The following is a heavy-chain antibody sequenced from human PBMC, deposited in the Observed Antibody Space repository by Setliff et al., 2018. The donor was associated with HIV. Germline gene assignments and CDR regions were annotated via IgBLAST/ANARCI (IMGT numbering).Heavy chain of an antibody. J-gene: IGHJ3*02. V-gene: IGHV4-39*01. D-gene: IGHD5-18*01. CDR2: IYYTGST. Sequence: SETLSLTCTVSGASISSSSHHWAWIRQPPGKGLEYIGNIYYTGSTHHNPSLESRVATSVDTSKNQFSLKLSSVTAADTAVYWCAGRGRTALDAFDIWGQGTMVTVSS. CDR1: GASISSSSHH. CDR3: AGRGRTALDAFDI.